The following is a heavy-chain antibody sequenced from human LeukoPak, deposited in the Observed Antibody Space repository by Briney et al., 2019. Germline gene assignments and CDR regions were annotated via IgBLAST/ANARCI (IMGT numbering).Heavy chain of an antibody. Sequence: PSETLSLTCTVSGGSISSFYWSWIRQPAGKGLEWIGRLYTTGNTNYNPSLKSRVTISVDTSKNQFSLKLSSVTAADTAVYYCATSSRATGTDAFDIWGQGTMVTVSS. CDR2: LYTTGNT. D-gene: IGHD3-9*01. V-gene: IGHV4-4*07. CDR1: GGSISSFY. J-gene: IGHJ3*02. CDR3: ATSSRATGTDAFDI.